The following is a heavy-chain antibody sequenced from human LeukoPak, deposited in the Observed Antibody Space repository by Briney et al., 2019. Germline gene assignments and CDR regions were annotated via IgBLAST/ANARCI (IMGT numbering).Heavy chain of an antibody. D-gene: IGHD3-10*02. CDR3: AKPKGRFTNFGIFDY. J-gene: IGHJ4*02. V-gene: IGHV3-9*03. CDR2: ISWNSGSI. CDR1: GFTFDDYA. Sequence: QSGRSLRLSCAASGFTFDDYAMHWVRQAPGKGLEWVSSISWNSGSIGYADSVKGRFTISRDNAKNSLYLQMKSLRAEDMALYYCAKPKGRFTNFGIFDYWGQGTLVTVSS.